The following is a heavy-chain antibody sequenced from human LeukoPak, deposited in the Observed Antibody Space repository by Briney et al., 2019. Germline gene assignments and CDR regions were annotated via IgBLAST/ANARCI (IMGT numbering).Heavy chain of an antibody. J-gene: IGHJ3*02. CDR2: IIPIFGIA. D-gene: IGHD6-6*01. CDR1: GGTFSSYA. CDR3: ARDSSSDAFDI. Sequence: ASVKVSCKASGGTFSSYAISWVRQAPGQGLEWMGRIIPIFGIANYAQKFQGRVTITADKSTSTAYMELSRLRSEDTAVYYCARDSSSDAFDIWGHGTMVTVSS. V-gene: IGHV1-69*04.